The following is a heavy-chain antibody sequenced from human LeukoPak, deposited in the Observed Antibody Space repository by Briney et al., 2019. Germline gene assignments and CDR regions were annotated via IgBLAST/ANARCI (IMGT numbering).Heavy chain of an antibody. CDR1: GFTFSSYA. CDR2: ISGSGGST. J-gene: IGHJ4*02. Sequence: GGSLRLSCAASGFTFSSYAMSWVRQAPGKGLEWVSAISGSGGSTYYADSVKGRFTISRDNSKNTLYLQMNSLRAEDTAVYYCAKDLDIVVVPAAIADYWGQGTLVTVSS. CDR3: AKDLDIVVVPAAIADY. D-gene: IGHD2-2*03. V-gene: IGHV3-23*01.